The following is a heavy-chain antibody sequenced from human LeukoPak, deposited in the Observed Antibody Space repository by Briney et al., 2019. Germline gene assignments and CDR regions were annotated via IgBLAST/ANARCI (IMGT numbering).Heavy chain of an antibody. CDR3: GIAVTRHRAFDI. D-gene: IGHD6-19*01. Sequence: SETLSLTCTVSGGSISSYYWSWIRQPPGKELEWIGYIFYSGSTNYNPSLKSRVTISVDTSKNQFSLKLSSVTAADTAVYYCGIAVTRHRAFDIWGQGTMVTVSS. V-gene: IGHV4-59*12. J-gene: IGHJ3*02. CDR1: GGSISSYY. CDR2: IFYSGST.